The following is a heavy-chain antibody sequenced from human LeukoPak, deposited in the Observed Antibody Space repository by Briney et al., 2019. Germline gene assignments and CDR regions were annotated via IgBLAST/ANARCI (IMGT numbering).Heavy chain of an antibody. CDR3: ARGLGVPHRFDY. J-gene: IGHJ4*02. Sequence: ASVKVSCKASGYTFTSYAMHWVRQAPGQRLEWMGWSNAGNGNTKYSQEFQGRVTITRDTSASTAYMELSSLRSEDTAVYYCARGLGVPHRFDYWGQGTLVTVSS. D-gene: IGHD2-8*01. CDR1: GYTFTSYA. V-gene: IGHV1-3*02. CDR2: SNAGNGNT.